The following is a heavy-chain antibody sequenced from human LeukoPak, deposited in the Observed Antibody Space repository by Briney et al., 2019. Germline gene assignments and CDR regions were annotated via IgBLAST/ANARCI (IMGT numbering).Heavy chain of an antibody. J-gene: IGHJ4*02. CDR1: GFTFSSYW. D-gene: IGHD3-10*01. CDR2: IKQDGSEK. Sequence: GESLKISCAASGFTFSSYWMSWVRQAPGKGLEWVANIKQDGSEKYYVDSVKGRFTISRDNAKNSLYLQMNSLRAEDTAVYYCARVASEDRWFGDLLFYFDYWGQGTLVTVSS. V-gene: IGHV3-7*01. CDR3: ARVASEDRWFGDLLFYFDY.